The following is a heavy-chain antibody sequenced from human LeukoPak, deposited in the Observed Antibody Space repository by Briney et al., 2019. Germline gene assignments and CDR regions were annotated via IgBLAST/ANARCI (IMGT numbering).Heavy chain of an antibody. Sequence: GASVKVSCKASGGTFSSYAISWVRQAPGQGLEWVGGIIPIFGTANYAQKFQGRVTITADESTSTAYMELSSLRSEDTAVYYCARGLRYFDWFPDYWGQGTLVTVSS. V-gene: IGHV1-69*13. CDR2: IIPIFGTA. J-gene: IGHJ4*02. CDR1: GGTFSSYA. CDR3: ARGLRYFDWFPDY. D-gene: IGHD3-9*01.